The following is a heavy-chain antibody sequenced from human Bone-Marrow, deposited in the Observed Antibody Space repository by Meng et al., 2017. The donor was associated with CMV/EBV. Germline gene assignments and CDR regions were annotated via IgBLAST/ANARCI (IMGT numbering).Heavy chain of an antibody. J-gene: IGHJ4*02. V-gene: IGHV3-30*02. Sequence: GESLKISCAASGFTFSSYGMHWVRQVPGKGLEWVAFIRYDGSNKYYADSVKGRFTISRDNSKNTLYLQMNSLRAEDTAVYYCAKDRGFGELWFDYWGQGTLVTVSS. CDR3: AKDRGFGELWFDY. D-gene: IGHD3-10*01. CDR1: GFTFSSYG. CDR2: IRYDGSNK.